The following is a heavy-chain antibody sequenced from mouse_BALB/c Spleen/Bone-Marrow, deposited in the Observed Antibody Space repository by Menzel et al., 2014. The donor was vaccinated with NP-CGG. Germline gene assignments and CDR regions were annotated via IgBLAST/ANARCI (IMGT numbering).Heavy chain of an antibody. D-gene: IGHD1-3*01. V-gene: IGHV5-6-3*01. J-gene: IGHJ4*01. CDR1: GFTFSSYG. CDR2: INSNGGST. CDR3: ARKVRKYYAMDY. Sequence: EVHLVESGGGLVQPGGSLKLSCAASGFTFSSYGMSWVRQTPDKRLELVATINSNGGSTYYPDSVKGRLTISRDNAKNTLYLQMSSLKSEDTAMYYCARKVRKYYAMDYWGQGTSVTVSS.